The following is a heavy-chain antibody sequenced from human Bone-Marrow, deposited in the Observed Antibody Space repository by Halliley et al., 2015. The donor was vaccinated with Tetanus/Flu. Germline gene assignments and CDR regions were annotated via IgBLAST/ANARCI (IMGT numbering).Heavy chain of an antibody. Sequence: GLEWLGYVYYSGNAHYNPSLKSRVTISIDTSKNQFSLNLSSVTAADTAVYYCARVIRLVGGMDFWGPGTTVIVSS. CDR2: VYYSGNA. D-gene: IGHD6-6*01. V-gene: IGHV4-59*01. J-gene: IGHJ6*02. CDR3: ARVIRLVGGMDF.